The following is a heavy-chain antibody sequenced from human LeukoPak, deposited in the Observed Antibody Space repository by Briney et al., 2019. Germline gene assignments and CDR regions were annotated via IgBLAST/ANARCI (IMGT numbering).Heavy chain of an antibody. CDR1: GDSVSSNSAA. J-gene: IGHJ4*02. Sequence: SQTLSLTCAISGDSVSSNSAAWNWIRQSPSRGLEWLGRTYYRPKWYNDYAVSVKSRITINPDTSKNQFSLQLNSVTPEDTAVYYCAREGGSWLTDGSYYFDYWGQGTLVTVSS. V-gene: IGHV6-1*01. CDR3: AREGGSWLTDGSYYFDY. D-gene: IGHD2-2*03. CDR2: TYYRPKWYN.